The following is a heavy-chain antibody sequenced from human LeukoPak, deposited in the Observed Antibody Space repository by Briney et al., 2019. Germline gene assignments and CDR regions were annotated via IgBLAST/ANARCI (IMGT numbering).Heavy chain of an antibody. CDR2: IYYSGST. D-gene: IGHD1-26*01. Sequence: PSETLSLTSTVSGGSISSCYWSWIRQPPGKGLEWIGYIYYSGSTNYNPSLKSRVTISVDTSKNQFSLKLSSVTAADTAVYHCARQDSGSYSPFDYWGQGTLVTVSS. CDR1: GGSISSCY. CDR3: ARQDSGSYSPFDY. J-gene: IGHJ4*02. V-gene: IGHV4-59*08.